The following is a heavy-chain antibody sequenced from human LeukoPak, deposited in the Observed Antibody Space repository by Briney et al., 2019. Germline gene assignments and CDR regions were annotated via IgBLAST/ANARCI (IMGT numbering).Heavy chain of an antibody. V-gene: IGHV4-39*07. CDR2: IYYSGST. D-gene: IGHD2-2*01. CDR1: GGSISSSSYY. J-gene: IGHJ4*02. CDR3: ARDVDNCSSTSCYQVDY. Sequence: SETLSLTCTVSGGSISSSSYYWGWIRQPPGKGLEWIGSIYYSGSTYYNPSLKSRVTISVDTSKNQFSLKLSSVTAADTAVYYCARDVDNCSSTSCYQVDYWGQGTLVTVSS.